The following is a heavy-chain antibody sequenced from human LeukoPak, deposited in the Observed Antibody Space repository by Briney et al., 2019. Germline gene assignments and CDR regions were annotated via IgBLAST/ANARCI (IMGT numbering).Heavy chain of an antibody. CDR2: ISGGGST. J-gene: IGHJ4*02. Sequence: GGSLRLPCAPSGITFSSYAMSWVRQAPGKGLEWVSGISGGGSTYYADSVKGRFTISRDNSKNTIYMQMNSLRGEDTAVYYCAKGTIGGQWLVQFDYWGQGTQVTVSS. V-gene: IGHV3-23*01. CDR3: AKGTIGGQWLVQFDY. D-gene: IGHD6-19*01. CDR1: GITFSSYA.